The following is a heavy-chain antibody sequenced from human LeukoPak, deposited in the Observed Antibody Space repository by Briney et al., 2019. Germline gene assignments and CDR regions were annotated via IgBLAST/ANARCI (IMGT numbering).Heavy chain of an antibody. D-gene: IGHD1-26*01. J-gene: IGHJ6*02. CDR3: ASPSIVGATLFYYCGMDV. CDR1: GYTFTGYY. V-gene: IGHV1-2*02. CDR2: INPNSGGT. Sequence: GASVKVSCKASGYTFTGYYMHWVRQAPGQGLEWMGWINPNSGGTNYAQKLQGRVTMTRDTSISTAYMELSRLRSDDTAVYYCASPSIVGATLFYYCGMDVWGQGTTVTVSS.